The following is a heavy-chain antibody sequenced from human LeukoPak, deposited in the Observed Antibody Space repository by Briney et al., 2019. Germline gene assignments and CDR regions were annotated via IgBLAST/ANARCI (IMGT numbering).Heavy chain of an antibody. V-gene: IGHV4-30-2*05. CDR3: ASSKATTTPPPYGMDV. CDR2: IYHSGGT. J-gene: IGHJ6*02. CDR1: GGSISSGGYS. D-gene: IGHD5-12*01. Sequence: QTSETLSLTCAVPGGSISSGGYSWSWIRQPPGKGLEWIGYIYHSGGTFYNPSLKSRVSISVDTSKNQFSLKLSSVTAADTAVYYCASSKATTTPPPYGMDVWGQGTTVTVSS.